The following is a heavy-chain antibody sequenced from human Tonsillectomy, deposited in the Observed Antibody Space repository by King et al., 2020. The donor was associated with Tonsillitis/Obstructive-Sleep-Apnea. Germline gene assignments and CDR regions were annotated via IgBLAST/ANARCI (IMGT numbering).Heavy chain of an antibody. CDR3: ARDTAVGSAFDI. Sequence: VQLQQWGAGLLKPSETLSLTCGVYGGSFSGYYWSWIRQPPGEGLEWMGEISHSGSTNYNPSLKSRVTISVDTSKNQMSLKLNSVTAADTAVYYCARDTAVGSAFDIWGPGTMFTVSS. CDR1: GGSFSGYY. V-gene: IGHV4-34*01. CDR2: ISHSGST. J-gene: IGHJ3*02. D-gene: IGHD2-21*02.